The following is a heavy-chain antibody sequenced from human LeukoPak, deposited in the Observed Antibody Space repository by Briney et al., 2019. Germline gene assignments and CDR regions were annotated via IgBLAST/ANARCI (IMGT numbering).Heavy chain of an antibody. CDR2: MNPNSGNT. J-gene: IGHJ4*02. Sequence: GASVKVSCKASGYTFTSYDINWVRQATGQGLEWMGWMNPNSGNTGYAQKFQGRATMTRNTSISTAYMELSSLRSEDTAVYYCARAYYYDSSGYGGADYWGQGTLVTVSS. CDR3: ARAYYYDSSGYGGADY. D-gene: IGHD3-22*01. CDR1: GYTFTSYD. V-gene: IGHV1-8*01.